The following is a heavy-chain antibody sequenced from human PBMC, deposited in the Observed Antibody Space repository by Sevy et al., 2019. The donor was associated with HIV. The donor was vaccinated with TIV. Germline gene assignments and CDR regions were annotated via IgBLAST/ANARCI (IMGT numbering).Heavy chain of an antibody. CDR1: GGSISSTTSY. CDR3: VSREGRTESGWGPDY. Sequence: SETLSLTCTVSGGSISSTTSYWGWIRQSPGKGLEWIGTIYYRGHTSYNPSLKSRVTISVDTSNNHFSLKVTSVTAADTAVYYCVSREGRTESGWGPDYWGQRTLVTVSS. D-gene: IGHD1-26*01. V-gene: IGHV4-39*02. CDR2: IYYRGHT. J-gene: IGHJ4*02.